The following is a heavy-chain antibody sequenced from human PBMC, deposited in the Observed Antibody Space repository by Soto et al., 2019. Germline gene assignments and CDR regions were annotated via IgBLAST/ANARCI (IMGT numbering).Heavy chain of an antibody. CDR3: TTGFFSYSYHNWFDP. D-gene: IGHD3-22*01. CDR2: IKSKTDGGTT. Sequence: SVSNAWMNWVRQAPGKGLKWVGRIKSKTDGGTTDYAAPVKGRFTISRDDSKNTLYLQMNSLKTEDTDVYYCTTGFFSYSYHNWFDPWGQGTLVTVSS. V-gene: IGHV3-15*07. CDR1: SVSNAW. J-gene: IGHJ5*02.